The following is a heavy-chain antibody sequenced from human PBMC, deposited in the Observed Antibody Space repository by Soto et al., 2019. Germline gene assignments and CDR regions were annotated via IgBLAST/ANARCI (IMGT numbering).Heavy chain of an antibody. D-gene: IGHD6-13*01. J-gene: IGHJ4*02. Sequence: QVQLVESGGGLVKPGGSLRLSCAASGFTFSDYYMSWIRQAPGKGLEWVSYISSSSSYTNYADSVKGRFTISRGNAKNSLYLQMNSLRAEDTAVYYCARDRMSSSWYLQRFDYWGQGTLVTVSS. CDR1: GFTFSDYY. V-gene: IGHV3-11*05. CDR3: ARDRMSSSWYLQRFDY. CDR2: ISSSSSYT.